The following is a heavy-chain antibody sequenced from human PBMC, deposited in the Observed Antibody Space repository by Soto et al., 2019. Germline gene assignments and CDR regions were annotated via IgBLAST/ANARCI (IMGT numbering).Heavy chain of an antibody. D-gene: IGHD3-16*01. CDR2: MNAKSGDT. V-gene: IGHV1-8*01. J-gene: IGHJ6*02. CDR3: ARGNPFNYAGFDV. Sequence: QAHLEQAGAEVKRPGASVKVSCKASGYTFSDFDINWLRQASGQGLEWMGWMNAKSGDTLCAQRFQAKFNITCDTSLSTAYMEVGSLTSDDTAMYYCARGNPFNYAGFDVWGQGTTVAVSS. CDR1: GYTFSDFD.